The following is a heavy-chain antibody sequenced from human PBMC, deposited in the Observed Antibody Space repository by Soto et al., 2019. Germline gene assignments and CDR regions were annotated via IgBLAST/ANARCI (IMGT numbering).Heavy chain of an antibody. J-gene: IGHJ4*02. Sequence: GGSLRLSCAASGFIFSHYYMGWIRQAPGKGLEWVSYINPTSGHINYADSVKGRFTISRDNAWNSLYLQMNSLTADDTAMYYCARLPYSAYNRHFDYWGQGTLVTVSS. CDR1: GFIFSHYY. V-gene: IGHV3-11*06. CDR3: ARLPYSAYNRHFDY. D-gene: IGHD4-4*01. CDR2: INPTSGHI.